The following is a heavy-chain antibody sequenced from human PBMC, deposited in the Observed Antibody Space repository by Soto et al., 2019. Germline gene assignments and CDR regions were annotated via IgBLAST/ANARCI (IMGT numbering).Heavy chain of an antibody. V-gene: IGHV3-30*19. D-gene: IGHD3-16*01. CDR3: ARWGTTGGLDV. CDR1: GFTFRSYV. CDR2: TSYDGSNK. J-gene: IGHJ4*02. Sequence: QVQLVESGGGVVQPGTSLRLSCVGSGFTFRSYVIHWVRQAPGKGLEWVALTSYDGSNKYYDDSVKGRFTISRDNARNTVDLQMDSLRLEDTALYFFARWGTTGGLDVWGQGTLVSVSS.